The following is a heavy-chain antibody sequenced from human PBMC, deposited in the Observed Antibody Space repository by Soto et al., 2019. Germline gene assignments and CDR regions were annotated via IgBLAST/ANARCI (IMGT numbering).Heavy chain of an antibody. J-gene: IGHJ4*02. CDR3: ASDRGRQQLVTYYFDS. CDR2: ISYDGSNK. CDR1: GFTFSSYA. V-gene: IGHV3-30-3*01. Sequence: QVQLVESGGGVVQPGRSLRLSCAASGFTFSSYAMHWVRQAPGKGLEWVAVISYDGSNKYYADSVKGRFPISRDNSKNPLYLPMNSLRAEATAVYYCASDRGRQQLVTYYFDSWGQGTLVIVSS. D-gene: IGHD6-13*01.